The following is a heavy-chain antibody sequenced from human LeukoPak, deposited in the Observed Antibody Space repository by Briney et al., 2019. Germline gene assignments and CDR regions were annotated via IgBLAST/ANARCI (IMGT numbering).Heavy chain of an antibody. D-gene: IGHD2-15*01. CDR2: IIPILGIA. J-gene: IGHJ4*02. Sequence: GASVKVSCKASGGTFSSYAISWVRQAPGQGLEWMGRIIPILGIANYAQKFQGRVTMTTDTSTSTAYMELRSLRSDDTAVYYCARDPSDSYWDYWGQGTLVTVSS. V-gene: IGHV1-69*04. CDR1: GGTFSSYA. CDR3: ARDPSDSYWDY.